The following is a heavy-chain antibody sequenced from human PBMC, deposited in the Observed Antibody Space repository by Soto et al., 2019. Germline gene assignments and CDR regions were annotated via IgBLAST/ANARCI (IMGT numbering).Heavy chain of an antibody. V-gene: IGHV3-23*01. J-gene: IGHJ4*02. CDR3: AKFLIPYDSRLGVGY. Sequence: PGGSLRLSCAASGFTFSSYAMSWVRQAPGKGLEWVSAISGSGGSTYYADSVKGRFTISRDNSKNTLYLQMNSLRAEDTAVYYCAKFLIPYDSRLGVGYWGQGTLVTVSS. CDR1: GFTFSSYA. CDR2: ISGSGGST. D-gene: IGHD3-22*01.